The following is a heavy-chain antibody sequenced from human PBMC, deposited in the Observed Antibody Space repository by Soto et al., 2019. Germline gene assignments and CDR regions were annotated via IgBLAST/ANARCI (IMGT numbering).Heavy chain of an antibody. CDR1: GFTFSSYA. V-gene: IGHV3-30-3*01. D-gene: IGHD1-1*01. Sequence: QVQLVESGGGVVQPGRSLRLSCAASGFTFSSYAMHWVRQAPGKGLEWVAVISYDGSNKYYADSVKGRFTIYRDNSKNTLYLQMNSLRAEDTAVYYCARAPGGTHSYYYGMDVWGQGTTVTVSS. J-gene: IGHJ6*02. CDR3: ARAPGGTHSYYYGMDV. CDR2: ISYDGSNK.